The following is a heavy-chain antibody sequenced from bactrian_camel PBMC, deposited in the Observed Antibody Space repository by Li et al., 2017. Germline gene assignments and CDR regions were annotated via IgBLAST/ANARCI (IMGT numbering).Heavy chain of an antibody. CDR3: AADRGTRWSCFRPGDASNY. Sequence: DVQLVESGGGSVQPGGSLTLTCSFSGDTYGMGWFRQAPGKDREGVAVMLARNAYYHDSVKGQFTVSRDMTKSAMWLRMTALKPEDTAMYYCAADRGTRWSCFRPGDASNYWGQGTQVTVS. J-gene: IGHJ4*01. V-gene: IGHV3S67*01. D-gene: IGHD5*01. CDR2: MLARNA. CDR1: GDTYG.